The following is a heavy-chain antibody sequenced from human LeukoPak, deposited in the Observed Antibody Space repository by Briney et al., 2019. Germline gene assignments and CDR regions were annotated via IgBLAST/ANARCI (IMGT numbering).Heavy chain of an antibody. D-gene: IGHD6-13*01. Sequence: SETLCLTCTVSGGSISSYYWSWIRQPPGKGLGWIGYIYYSGSTNYNPSLKSRDTISVDTCKNQFSLKLSAVTGADTAVYYCARDHEYSSSWPYYFDYWGQGNLVTVSS. V-gene: IGHV4-59*01. CDR3: ARDHEYSSSWPYYFDY. J-gene: IGHJ4*02. CDR2: IYYSGST. CDR1: GGSISSYY.